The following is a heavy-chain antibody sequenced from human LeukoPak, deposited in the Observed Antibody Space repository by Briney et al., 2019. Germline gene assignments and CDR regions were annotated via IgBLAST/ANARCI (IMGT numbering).Heavy chain of an antibody. V-gene: IGHV3-64D*06. J-gene: IGHJ4*02. CDR2: ISSNGGST. CDR3: VKGITPYSSGPTADY. D-gene: IGHD6-19*01. CDR1: GFTFSSYA. Sequence: PGGSLRLSCSASGFTFSSYAMHWVRQAPGKGLEYVSAISSNGGSTYYADSVKGRFTISRDNSKNTLYLQMSSLRAEDTAVYCCVKGITPYSSGPTADYWGQGTLVTVSS.